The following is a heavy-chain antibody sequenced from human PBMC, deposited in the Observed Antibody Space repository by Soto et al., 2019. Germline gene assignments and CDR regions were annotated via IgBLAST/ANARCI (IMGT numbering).Heavy chain of an antibody. CDR2: IYYSGST. J-gene: IGHJ4*02. Sequence: QVQLQESGPGLVKPSQTLSLTCTVSGGSISSGGYYWSWIRQHPGKGLEWIGYIYYSGSTYYNPSLKGRVTISVDTSKNQFSLKLSSVTAADTAVYYCARGDYYGSGSGRPNFDYWGQGTLVTVSS. CDR1: GGSISSGGYY. V-gene: IGHV4-31*03. D-gene: IGHD3-10*01. CDR3: ARGDYYGSGSGRPNFDY.